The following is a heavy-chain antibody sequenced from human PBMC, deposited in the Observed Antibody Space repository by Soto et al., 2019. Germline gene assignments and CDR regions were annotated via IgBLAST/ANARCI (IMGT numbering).Heavy chain of an antibody. CDR3: VRDGTKTLRDWFDP. CDR2: IYATGST. CDR1: VASISGFY. Sequence: SGTLSLTCTVSVASISGFYWSWIRKAAGKGLEWIGRIYATGSTDYNPSLKSGVMISVDTSKKQFSLKLRSVTAADTAVYYCVRDGTKTLRDWFDPWGPGISVTVSS. V-gene: IGHV4-4*07. J-gene: IGHJ5*02. D-gene: IGHD1-1*01.